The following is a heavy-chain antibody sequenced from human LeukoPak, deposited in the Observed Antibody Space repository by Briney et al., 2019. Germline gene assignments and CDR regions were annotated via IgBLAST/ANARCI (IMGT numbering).Heavy chain of an antibody. J-gene: IGHJ3*02. CDR2: INPSGGST. V-gene: IGHV1-46*01. D-gene: IGHD6-13*01. Sequence: ASVKVSCTASGYTFTSYYMHWVRQAPGQGLEWMGIINPSGGSTSYAQKFQGRVTMTRDTSTSTVYMELSSLRSEDTAVYYCARDQEQQLVGDAFDIWGQGTMVTVS. CDR3: ARDQEQQLVGDAFDI. CDR1: GYTFTSYY.